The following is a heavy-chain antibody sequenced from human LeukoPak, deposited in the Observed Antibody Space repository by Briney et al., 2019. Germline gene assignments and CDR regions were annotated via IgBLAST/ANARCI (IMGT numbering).Heavy chain of an antibody. D-gene: IGHD3-22*01. CDR3: AREGPYYDSSGYYPQTFDY. J-gene: IGHJ4*02. Sequence: ASVKVSCKASGYTFTGYYMHWVRQAPGQGLEWMGWINPNSGGTNYAQKFQGRVTMTRDTSISTAYMELSRLRSDDTAVYYCAREGPYYDSSGYYPQTFDYWGQGTLVTVSS. CDR2: INPNSGGT. CDR1: GYTFTGYY. V-gene: IGHV1-2*02.